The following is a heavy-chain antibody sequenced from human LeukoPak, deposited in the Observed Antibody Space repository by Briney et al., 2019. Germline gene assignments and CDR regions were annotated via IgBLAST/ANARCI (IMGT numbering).Heavy chain of an antibody. CDR1: GFTFSSYG. V-gene: IGHV3-23*01. CDR3: TRDSARRDGYNFDY. D-gene: IGHD5-24*01. CDR2: ISGSGGST. Sequence: PGGSLRLSCAASGFTFSSYGMSWVRQAPGKGLEWVSAISGSGGSTYYADSVKGRFTISRDNPKNTLYLQMDSLRGEDTAVYYCTRDSARRDGYNFDYWGQGTLVTVSS. J-gene: IGHJ4*02.